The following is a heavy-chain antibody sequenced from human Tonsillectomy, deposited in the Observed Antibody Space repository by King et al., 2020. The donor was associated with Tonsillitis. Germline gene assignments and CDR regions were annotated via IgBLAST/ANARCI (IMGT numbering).Heavy chain of an antibody. Sequence: VQLVESGGGLVKPGGSLRISCAASGFTFSSYSMNWVRQAPGKGLEWVSSISSSSSNIYYADSMKGRFTISRDNAKNSLYLQMNSLRAEDTAVYYCTTVIYGMDVWGQGTTVTVSS. V-gene: IGHV3-21*01. CDR2: ISSSSSNI. J-gene: IGHJ6*02. CDR1: GFTFSSYS. CDR3: TTVIYGMDV.